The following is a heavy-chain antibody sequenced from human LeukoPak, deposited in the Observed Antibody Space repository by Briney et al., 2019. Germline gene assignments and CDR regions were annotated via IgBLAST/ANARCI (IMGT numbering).Heavy chain of an antibody. Sequence: PGGSLRLSCAASGFTFSSYWMHWVRQAPAKGLVWVSRINSDGSSTSYADSVKGRFTISRDNAKNTLYLQMNSLRAEDTAVYYCASYDDSNWNYGFDPWGQGTLVTVSS. D-gene: IGHD1-7*01. CDR1: GFTFSSYW. CDR3: ASYDDSNWNYGFDP. CDR2: INSDGSST. J-gene: IGHJ5*02. V-gene: IGHV3-74*01.